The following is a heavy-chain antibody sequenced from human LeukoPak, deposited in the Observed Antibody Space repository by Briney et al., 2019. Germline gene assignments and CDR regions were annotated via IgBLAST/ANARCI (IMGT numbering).Heavy chain of an antibody. Sequence: GGSLRLSCAASGFTFSSYWMHWVRQAPGKGLVWVSRINSDGSSTSYADSVKGRFTISRDNAKNTLYLQMNSLRAEDTAVYYCAKDRGASAAAGTFYWGQGTLVTVSS. CDR1: GFTFSSYW. V-gene: IGHV3-74*01. D-gene: IGHD6-13*01. CDR2: INSDGSST. J-gene: IGHJ4*02. CDR3: AKDRGASAAAGTFY.